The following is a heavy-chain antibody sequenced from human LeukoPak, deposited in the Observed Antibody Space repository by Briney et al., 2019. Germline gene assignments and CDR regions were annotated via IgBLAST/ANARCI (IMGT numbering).Heavy chain of an antibody. CDR3: ARQGDYGDYVHY. V-gene: IGHV4-4*07. J-gene: IGHJ4*02. Sequence: PSETLSLTCTVSGGSFSSYYWSWIQQPVGKGLEWIGRTYSSGSTNYSPSLKSRVIMSIDTSKNQFSLKLSSVTAADTAVYYCARQGDYGDYVHYWGQGTLVTVSS. D-gene: IGHD4-17*01. CDR2: TYSSGST. CDR1: GGSFSSYY.